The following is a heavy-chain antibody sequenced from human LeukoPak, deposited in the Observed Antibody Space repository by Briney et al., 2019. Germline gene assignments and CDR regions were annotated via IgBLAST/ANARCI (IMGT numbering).Heavy chain of an antibody. D-gene: IGHD6-13*01. CDR1: GGSFSGYY. J-gene: IGHJ2*01. CDR2: INHSGST. Sequence: SETLSLTCAVYGGSFSGYYWSWIRHPPGKGLEWNGEINHSGSTNYNPSLKSRVTISVDTSKIQFSLKLSSVTAADTAVYYCARGGLGSSLVRYFDLWGRGTLVTVSS. CDR3: ARGGLGSSLVRYFDL. V-gene: IGHV4-34*01.